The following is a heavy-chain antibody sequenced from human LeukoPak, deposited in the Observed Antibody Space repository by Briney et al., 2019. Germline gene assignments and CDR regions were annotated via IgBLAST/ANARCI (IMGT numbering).Heavy chain of an antibody. Sequence: SETLSLTCTVSGASVNNYYWSWIRQTAGKRLEWIGPINTSGSTNYNPSLKSRVTTSVDTSKNQFSLKLTSVTAADTAVYYCARQGADAIHSGSFDIWGQGTMATVSS. D-gene: IGHD2-2*01. CDR1: GASVNNYY. CDR3: ARQGADAIHSGSFDI. V-gene: IGHV4-4*07. CDR2: INTSGST. J-gene: IGHJ3*02.